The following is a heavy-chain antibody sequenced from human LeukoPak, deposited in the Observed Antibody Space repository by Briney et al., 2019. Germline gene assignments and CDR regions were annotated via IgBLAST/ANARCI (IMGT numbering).Heavy chain of an antibody. D-gene: IGHD1-1*01. Sequence: PETLSLTCTDPGGSISSFYWSWIRQPPGKGLEWIGYIYYSGSTNYNPSLKSRVTISVDTSKNQFSLKLSSVTAADTAVYYCARHGTSGTNLNWFDPWGQGTLVTVSS. CDR2: IYYSGST. V-gene: IGHV4-59*01. CDR1: GGSISSFY. J-gene: IGHJ5*02. CDR3: ARHGTSGTNLNWFDP.